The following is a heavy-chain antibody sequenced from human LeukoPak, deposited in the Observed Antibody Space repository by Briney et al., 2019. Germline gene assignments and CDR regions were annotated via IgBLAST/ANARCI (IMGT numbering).Heavy chain of an antibody. J-gene: IGHJ4*02. D-gene: IGHD5-12*01. Sequence: SVNVSCKASGGTFSSYAISWVRQAPGQGLEWMGRIIPILGIANYAQKFQGRVTITADKSTSTAYMELSSLRSEDTAVYYCARGGLHIVATSHHFDYWGQGTLVTVSS. V-gene: IGHV1-69*04. CDR1: GGTFSSYA. CDR2: IIPILGIA. CDR3: ARGGLHIVATSHHFDY.